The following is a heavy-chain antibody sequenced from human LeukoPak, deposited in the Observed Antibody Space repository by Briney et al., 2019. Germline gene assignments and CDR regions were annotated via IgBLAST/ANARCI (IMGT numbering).Heavy chain of an antibody. D-gene: IGHD5-18*01. Sequence: GGSLRLSCAASGFTFSSYAMSWVRQAPGKGLEWVSAISGSGGSTYYADSVKGRFTISRDNSKNTLYLQMNSLRAEDTAVYYCAKDPDPSDTAMVLDYWGQGILVTVSS. CDR3: AKDPDPSDTAMVLDY. CDR1: GFTFSSYA. V-gene: IGHV3-23*01. CDR2: ISGSGGST. J-gene: IGHJ4*02.